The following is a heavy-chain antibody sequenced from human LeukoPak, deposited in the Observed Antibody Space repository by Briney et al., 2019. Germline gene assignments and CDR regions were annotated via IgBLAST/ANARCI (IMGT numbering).Heavy chain of an antibody. V-gene: IGHV4-59*01. Sequence: PSETLSVTCTVSGGSISSYYWSWIRQPPGNGLEWIGYIYYSGSTNYNPSLKSRVTISVDTSKNQFSLKLSSVTAADTAVYYCARVIIYNGMDVWGQGTTVTVSS. CDR2: IYYSGST. CDR1: GGSISSYY. CDR3: ARVIIYNGMDV. J-gene: IGHJ6*02.